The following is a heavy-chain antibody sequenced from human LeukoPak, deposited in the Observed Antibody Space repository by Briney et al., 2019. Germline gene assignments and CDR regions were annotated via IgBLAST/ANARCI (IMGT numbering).Heavy chain of an antibody. J-gene: IGHJ4*02. D-gene: IGHD6-6*01. CDR3: ARMWQLVRRGPFDY. V-gene: IGHV3-33*01. CDR2: IWYDGSNK. CDR1: GFTFSSYG. Sequence: GRSLRLSCAASGFTFSSYGMHWVRQAPGKGLEWVAVIWYDGSNKYYADSVKGRFTISRDNSKNTLYLQMNSLRAEDTAVYYCARMWQLVRRGPFDYWGQGTLVTVSS.